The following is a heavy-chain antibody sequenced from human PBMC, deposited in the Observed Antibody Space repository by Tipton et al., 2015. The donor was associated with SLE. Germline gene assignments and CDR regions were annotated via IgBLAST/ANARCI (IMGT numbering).Heavy chain of an antibody. CDR2: INHSGST. J-gene: IGHJ2*01. Sequence: LVQPSETLSLTCAVYGGSFSGYYWSWIRQPPGKGLEWIGEINHSGSTNYNPSLKSRVTISVDTSKNQFSLKLSSVTAADTAVYYCARFYPERPNWYFDLWGRGTLVTVSS. CDR3: ARFYPERPNWYFDL. CDR1: GGSFSGYY. D-gene: IGHD1-1*01. V-gene: IGHV4-34*01.